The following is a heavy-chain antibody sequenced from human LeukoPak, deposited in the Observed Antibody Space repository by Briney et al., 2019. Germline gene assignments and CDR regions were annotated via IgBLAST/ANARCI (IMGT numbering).Heavy chain of an antibody. J-gene: IGHJ4*02. CDR2: ISGTGAST. V-gene: IGHV3-23*01. D-gene: IGHD3-22*01. CDR1: GFTFSSYA. Sequence: QSGGSLRLSCAASGFTFSSYAMSWVRQAPGKGLEWVSVISGTGASTYYADSVKGRFTISRDNSKNTLYLQMNSLRAEDTAVYYCAKDLEGDTSGYYYVDYWGQGTLVTVSS. CDR3: AKDLEGDTSGYYYVDY.